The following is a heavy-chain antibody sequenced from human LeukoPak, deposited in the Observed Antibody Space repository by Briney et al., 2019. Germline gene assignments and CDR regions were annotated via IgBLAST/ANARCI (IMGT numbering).Heavy chain of an antibody. CDR3: ARDSPINKVAMID. V-gene: IGHV3-21*04. J-gene: IGHJ4*02. Sequence: GGSLRLSCAASGFTFSSYSMNWVRQAPGKGLEWASSISSSSSYIYYADSVKGRFTISRDNAKNSLYLQMNSLRDEDTAVYYCARDSPINKVAMIDWGQGTLVTVSS. CDR1: GFTFSSYS. D-gene: IGHD5-12*01. CDR2: ISSSSSYI.